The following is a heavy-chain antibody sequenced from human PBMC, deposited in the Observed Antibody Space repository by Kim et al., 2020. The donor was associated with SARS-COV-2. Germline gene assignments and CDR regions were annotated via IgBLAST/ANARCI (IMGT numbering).Heavy chain of an antibody. V-gene: IGHV4-34*01. Sequence: SETLSLTCAVYGGSFSGYYWSWIRQPPGKGLEWIGEINHSGSTNYNPSLKSRVTISVDTSKNQFSLKLSSVTAADTAVYYCAGYRKGVYSGYDAYFDYWG. CDR2: INHSGST. D-gene: IGHD5-12*01. J-gene: IGHJ4*01. CDR3: AGYRKGVYSGYDAYFDY. CDR1: GGSFSGYY.